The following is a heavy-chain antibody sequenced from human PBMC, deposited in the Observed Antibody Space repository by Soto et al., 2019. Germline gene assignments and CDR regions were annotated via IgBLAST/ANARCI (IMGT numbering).Heavy chain of an antibody. CDR2: IYPGDSET. J-gene: IGHJ4*02. D-gene: IGHD3-22*01. CDR3: GRFDSSGYQLVDY. V-gene: IGHV5-51*01. CDR1: GYSFTSYW. Sequence: GESLKISCKGSGYSFTSYWIGWVRQMPGKGLEWMGTIYPGDSETTYSPSFQGQVTISADKSIRTAHLQWTSLKASNTAMYYCGRFDSSGYQLVDYWGPGTLVTVSS.